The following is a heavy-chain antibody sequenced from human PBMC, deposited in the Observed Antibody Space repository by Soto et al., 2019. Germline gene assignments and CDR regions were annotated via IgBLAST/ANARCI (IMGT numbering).Heavy chain of an antibody. CDR1: GGSISSSSYY. CDR2: IYYSGST. CDR3: ARRYRYGELDY. Sequence: SSETLSLTCTVSGGSISSSSYYWGWIRQPPGKGLEWIGSIYYSGSTYYNPSLKSRVTISVDTSKNQFSLKLSSVTAADTAVYYCARRYRYGELDYWGQGTLVTVSS. D-gene: IGHD4-17*01. J-gene: IGHJ4*02. V-gene: IGHV4-39*01.